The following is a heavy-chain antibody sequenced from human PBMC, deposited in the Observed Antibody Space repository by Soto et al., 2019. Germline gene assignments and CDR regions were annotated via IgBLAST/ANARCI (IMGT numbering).Heavy chain of an antibody. CDR1: GYSFTSYW. CDR3: AREMGMLGIYTYYYGMDV. CDR2: IDPSDSYT. J-gene: IGHJ6*02. Sequence: NPGESLKISCKGSGYSFTSYWISWVRQMPGKGLEWMGRIDPSDSYTNYGPSFQGHVTISADKSISTAYLQWSSLKASDTAMYYCAREMGMLGIYTYYYGMDVWGQGTTVTVSS. V-gene: IGHV5-10-1*01. D-gene: IGHD2-8*01.